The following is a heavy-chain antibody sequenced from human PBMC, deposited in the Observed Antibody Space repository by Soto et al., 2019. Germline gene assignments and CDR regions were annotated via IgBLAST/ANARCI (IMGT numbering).Heavy chain of an antibody. D-gene: IGHD2-15*01. Sequence: PGGSLRLSCAASGFTFSSYGMHWVRQAPGKGLEWVAVISYDGSNKYYADSVKGRFTISRDNSKNTLYLQMNSLRAEDTAVYYCAKDSLPGVVAASGSAFDIWGQGTMVTVSS. CDR3: AKDSLPGVVAASGSAFDI. J-gene: IGHJ3*02. V-gene: IGHV3-30*18. CDR2: ISYDGSNK. CDR1: GFTFSSYG.